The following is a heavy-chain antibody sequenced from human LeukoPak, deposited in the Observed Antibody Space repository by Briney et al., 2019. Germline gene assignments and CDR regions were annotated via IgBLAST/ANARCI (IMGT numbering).Heavy chain of an antibody. CDR3: ATRAGAAAGTFYHYYGMDV. J-gene: IGHJ6*02. V-gene: IGHV7-4-1*02. CDR2: INTNTGNP. CDR1: GYTFTSYA. D-gene: IGHD6-13*01. Sequence: ASVKVSCKASGYTFTSYAMNWVRQAPGQGLEWMGWINTNTGNPTYAQGFTGRFVFSLDTSVSTAYLQISSLKAEDTAVYYCATRAGAAAGTFYHYYGMDVWGQGTTVTVSS.